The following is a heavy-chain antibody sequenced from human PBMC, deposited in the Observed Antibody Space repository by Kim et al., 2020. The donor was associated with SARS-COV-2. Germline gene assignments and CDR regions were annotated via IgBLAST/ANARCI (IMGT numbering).Heavy chain of an antibody. Sequence: KLQGRVTMTTDTSTSTAYMELRSLRSDDTAVYYCARGDNWNYPPNWFDPWGQGTLVTVSS. D-gene: IGHD1-1*01. CDR3: ARGDNWNYPPNWFDP. V-gene: IGHV1-18*01. J-gene: IGHJ5*02.